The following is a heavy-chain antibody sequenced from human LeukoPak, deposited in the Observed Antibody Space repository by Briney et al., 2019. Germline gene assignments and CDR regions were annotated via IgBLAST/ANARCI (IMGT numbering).Heavy chain of an antibody. CDR2: IYPGDSDT. D-gene: IGHD3-9*01. V-gene: IGHV5-51*01. CDR1: GYSFTSYW. Sequence: EESLQISCKGSGYSFTSYWIGWVRQMPGKGLEWMGIIYPGDSDTRYSPSFQGQVTISADKSISTAYLQWRSLKPSHTAMYYCARFKLRYFDWLLPTHFDYWGQGTLVTVSS. J-gene: IGHJ4*02. CDR3: ARFKLRYFDWLLPTHFDY.